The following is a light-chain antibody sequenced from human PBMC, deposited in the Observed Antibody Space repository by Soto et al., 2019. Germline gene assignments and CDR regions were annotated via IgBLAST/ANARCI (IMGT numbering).Light chain of an antibody. J-gene: IGLJ1*01. Sequence: QSALTQPRSVSGSPGQSVTISCTGTGSDVGGYNYVSWYQQYPDKAPKVMIYDVTKRPAGVPDRFSGSKSGNTASLTISGLQADDEADYYCCSYAGSYTYVFGTGPKLTVL. V-gene: IGLV2-11*01. CDR2: DVT. CDR3: CSYAGSYTYV. CDR1: GSDVGGYNY.